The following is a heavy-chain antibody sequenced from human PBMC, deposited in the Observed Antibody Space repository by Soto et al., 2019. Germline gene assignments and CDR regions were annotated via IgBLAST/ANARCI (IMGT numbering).Heavy chain of an antibody. CDR2: ISSSSSTI. J-gene: IGHJ6*03. V-gene: IGHV3-48*01. Sequence: EVQLVESGGGLVQPGGSLRLSCAASGFTFSSYSMNWVRQAPGKGLEWVSYISSSSSTIYYADSVKGRFTIYRDNAKNSLYLQMNSLRAEDTAVYYCARGGRAESYYYYYMDVWGKGTTVTVSS. D-gene: IGHD3-10*01. CDR3: ARGGRAESYYYYYMDV. CDR1: GFTFSSYS.